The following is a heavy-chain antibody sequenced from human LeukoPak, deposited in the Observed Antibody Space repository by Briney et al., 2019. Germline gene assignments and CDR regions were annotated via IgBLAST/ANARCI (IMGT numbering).Heavy chain of an antibody. CDR1: GGSFSGYY. Sequence: SEALSLTCAVYGGSFSGYYWSWIRQPPGKGLEWIGEINHSGSTNYNPPLKSRVTISVDTSKNQFSLKLSSVTAADTAVYYCAKGVSRAKWGQGTLVTVSS. D-gene: IGHD2/OR15-2a*01. CDR3: AKGVSRAK. CDR2: INHSGST. V-gene: IGHV4-34*01. J-gene: IGHJ4*02.